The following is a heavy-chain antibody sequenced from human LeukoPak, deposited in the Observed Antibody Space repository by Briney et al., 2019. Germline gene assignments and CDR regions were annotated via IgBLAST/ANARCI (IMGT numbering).Heavy chain of an antibody. Sequence: SETLSLTCTVSSGSIRSSSYYWGWIRQPPGKGLEWIGSINYSGSTYYNPSLKSRVAIAVDTSKNQFSLNLKSVTAADTAVYYCARDYGYSSAADAFDIWGQGTMVTVSS. CDR3: ARDYGYSSAADAFDI. D-gene: IGHD6-19*01. J-gene: IGHJ3*02. V-gene: IGHV4-39*02. CDR2: INYSGST. CDR1: SGSIRSSSYY.